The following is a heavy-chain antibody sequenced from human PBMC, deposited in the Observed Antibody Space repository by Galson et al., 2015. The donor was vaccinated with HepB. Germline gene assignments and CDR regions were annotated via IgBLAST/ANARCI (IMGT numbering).Heavy chain of an antibody. V-gene: IGHV3-21*01. J-gene: IGHJ6*02. Sequence: SLRLSCAASGFTFRSYSMNWVRQAPGKGLEWVSSISSSSCYIYYADSVKGRFTISRDNAKNSLYLQMNSLRAEDTAVYYCARDGCSSTSCYYYGMDVWGQGTTVTVSS. CDR2: ISSSSCYI. CDR3: ARDGCSSTSCYYYGMDV. D-gene: IGHD2-2*01. CDR1: GFTFRSYS.